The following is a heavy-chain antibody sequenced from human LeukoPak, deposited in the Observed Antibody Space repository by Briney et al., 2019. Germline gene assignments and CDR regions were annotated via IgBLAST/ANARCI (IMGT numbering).Heavy chain of an antibody. D-gene: IGHD2-2*02. Sequence: GASVKVSCKASGYTFTSYGISWVRQAPGQGLEWMGWISAYNGNTNCAQKLQGRVTMTTDTSTSTAYMELRSLRSDDTAVYYCARPLGYCSSTSCYTLDYWGQGTLVTVSS. J-gene: IGHJ4*02. CDR1: GYTFTSYG. V-gene: IGHV1-18*01. CDR2: ISAYNGNT. CDR3: ARPLGYCSSTSCYTLDY.